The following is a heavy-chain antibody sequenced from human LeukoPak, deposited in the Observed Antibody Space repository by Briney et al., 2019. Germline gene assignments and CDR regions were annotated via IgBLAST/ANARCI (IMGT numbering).Heavy chain of an antibody. D-gene: IGHD6-25*01. Sequence: SEPLSLTCAVSGYSLTNQYWIWLRQPPGKGLEWLGDILHTGCTNYNPSFKSRVAVSIVTSKNQFFLTLASVTAADTAVYFCARGPAAVHPWGQGTLVTVSS. CDR2: ILHTGCT. CDR1: GYSLTNQY. J-gene: IGHJ5*02. CDR3: ARGPAAVHP. V-gene: IGHV4-34*12.